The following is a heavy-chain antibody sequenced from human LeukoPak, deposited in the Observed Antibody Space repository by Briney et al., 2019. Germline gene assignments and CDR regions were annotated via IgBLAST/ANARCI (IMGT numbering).Heavy chain of an antibody. CDR1: GGSISSYY. CDR3: ARVREATMERYFDL. D-gene: IGHD5-12*01. J-gene: IGHJ2*01. CDR2: IYYSGST. V-gene: IGHV4-59*01. Sequence: PSEILSLTCTVSGGSISSYYWSWIRQPPGKGLEWIGYIYYSGSTNYNPSLKGRVTISVDTSKNQFSLKLSSVTAADTAVYYCARVREATMERYFDLWGRGTLVTVSS.